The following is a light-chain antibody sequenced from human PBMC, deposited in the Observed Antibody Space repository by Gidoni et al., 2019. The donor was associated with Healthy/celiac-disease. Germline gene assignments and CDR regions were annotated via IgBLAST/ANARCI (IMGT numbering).Light chain of an antibody. CDR1: QSLSSY. V-gene: IGKV3-11*01. CDR3: QQRSNWPPSIT. Sequence: IVFTQSPPTLSLSPGESSTLPCRASQSLSSYFSWYQQKPGQATRLLIYDGSNRATGITARLSGRGSGTDFTLTISSLETEDFAVYYCQQRSNWPPSITFGQGTRLEIK. CDR2: DGS. J-gene: IGKJ5*01.